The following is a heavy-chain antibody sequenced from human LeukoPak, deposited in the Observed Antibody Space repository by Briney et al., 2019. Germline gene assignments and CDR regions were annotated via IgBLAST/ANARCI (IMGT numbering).Heavy chain of an antibody. D-gene: IGHD2-2*01. CDR2: IIPIFGTA. Sequence: GASVKVSCKASGGTFSSYAISWERQAPGQGLEWMGGIIPIFGTANYAQKFQGRVTITADESTSTAYMELSSLRSEDTAVYYCARDCSSTSCYGGYYYYYYGMDVWGQGTTVTVSS. J-gene: IGHJ6*02. CDR1: GGTFSSYA. V-gene: IGHV1-69*13. CDR3: ARDCSSTSCYGGYYYYYYGMDV.